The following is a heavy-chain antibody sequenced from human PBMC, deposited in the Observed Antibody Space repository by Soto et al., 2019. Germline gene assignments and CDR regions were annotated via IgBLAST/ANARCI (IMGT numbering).Heavy chain of an antibody. D-gene: IGHD2-8*01. CDR2: IYHTGDT. J-gene: IGHJ5*02. CDR3: ARDTNSLDL. V-gene: IGHV4-38-2*02. CDR1: SYSISSGFF. Sequence: SETLSLTCVVSSYSISSGFFWAWIRQPPGKGLEWVGSIYHTGDTHHNPSLRSQVSISVDTSKNHFSLRLTYLTAADTAVYFCARDTNSLDLWGQGILVTVSS.